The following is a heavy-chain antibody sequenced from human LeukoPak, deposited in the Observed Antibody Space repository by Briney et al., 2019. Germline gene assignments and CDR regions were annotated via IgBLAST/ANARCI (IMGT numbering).Heavy chain of an antibody. CDR1: GGSFSGYY. Sequence: SETLSLTCAVYGGSFSGYYWSWIRQPPGKGLEWIGEINHSGSTDYNPSLKSRVTISVDTSKNQFSLKLSSVTAADTAVYYCARGEWLRSRFGYWGQGTLVTVSS. CDR3: ARGEWLRSRFGY. V-gene: IGHV4-34*01. CDR2: INHSGST. D-gene: IGHD5-12*01. J-gene: IGHJ4*02.